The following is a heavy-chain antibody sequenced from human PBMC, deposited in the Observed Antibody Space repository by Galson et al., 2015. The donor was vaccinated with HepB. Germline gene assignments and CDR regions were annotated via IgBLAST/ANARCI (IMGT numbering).Heavy chain of an antibody. V-gene: IGHV1-2*02. D-gene: IGHD1-20*01. CDR2: IHPTSGRT. J-gene: IGHJ5*02. CDR3: AREPSPPQDNWNRGGYNWFDP. Sequence: SVKVSCKASGSAFTGYYVHWVRQAPGQGLEWMGWIHPTSGRTNFTQRFQGRVTMTRDTYLSTAYMELTRLRSDDTAVDYCAREPSPPQDNWNRGGYNWFDPCGQGTLVTVSS. CDR1: GSAFTGYY.